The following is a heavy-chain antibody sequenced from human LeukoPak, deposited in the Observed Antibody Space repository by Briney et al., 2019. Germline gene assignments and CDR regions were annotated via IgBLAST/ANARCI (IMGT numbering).Heavy chain of an antibody. CDR3: AIVTGELRKVGDY. Sequence: RASVKVSCKASGGTFSSYAISWVRQAPGQGLEWMGWISAYNGNTNYAQKLQGRVTMTTDTSTSTAYMELRSLRSDDTAVYYCAIVTGELRKVGDYWGQGTLVTVSS. D-gene: IGHD7-27*01. J-gene: IGHJ4*02. V-gene: IGHV1-18*01. CDR2: ISAYNGNT. CDR1: GGTFSSYA.